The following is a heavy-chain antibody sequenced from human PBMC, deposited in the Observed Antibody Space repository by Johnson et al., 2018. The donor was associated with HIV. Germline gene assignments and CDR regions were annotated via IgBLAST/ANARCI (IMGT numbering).Heavy chain of an antibody. CDR3: AKDTRYYDSSGYPTEAFDI. CDR1: GFTFSGYW. V-gene: IGHV3-74*01. Sequence: VQLVESGGGLVQPGGSLRLSCAASGFTFSGYWVYWVRQAPGKGLVWVSRINPDGSSTDYADSVKGRFTISRDNAKNSLYLQMNSLRTEDTAFYYCAKDTRYYDSSGYPTEAFDIWGQGTMVTVSS. J-gene: IGHJ3*02. D-gene: IGHD3-22*01. CDR2: INPDGSST.